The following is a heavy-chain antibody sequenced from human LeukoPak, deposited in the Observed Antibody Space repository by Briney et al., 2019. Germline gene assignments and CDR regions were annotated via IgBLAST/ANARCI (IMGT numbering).Heavy chain of an antibody. CDR1: GYTFTSYD. CDR2: MSPNSGDT. J-gene: IGHJ4*02. D-gene: IGHD7-27*01. V-gene: IGHV1-8*01. CDR3: ARGPPNWGYDY. Sequence: ASVKVSCKASGYTFTSYDINWVRQATGQRPEWMGWMSPNSGDTGYAQKFQDRVTMTRNTSISTAYMELSSLRSDDTAVYYCARGPPNWGYDYWGPGALVTVSS.